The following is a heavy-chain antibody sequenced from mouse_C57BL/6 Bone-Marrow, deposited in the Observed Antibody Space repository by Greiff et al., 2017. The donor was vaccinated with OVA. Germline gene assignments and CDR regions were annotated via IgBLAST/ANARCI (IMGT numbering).Heavy chain of an antibody. CDR2: IDPENGDT. J-gene: IGHJ3*01. V-gene: IGHV14-4*01. D-gene: IGHD1-1*02. CDR3: TRDGGSWFAY. CDR1: GFNIKDDY. Sequence: EVQLQQSGAELVRPGASVKLSCTASGFNIKDDYMHWVKQRPEQGLEWIGWIDPENGDTEYASKFQGKATITADTSSNTAYLQLSSLTSEDTAVYYCTRDGGSWFAYWGQGTLVTVSA.